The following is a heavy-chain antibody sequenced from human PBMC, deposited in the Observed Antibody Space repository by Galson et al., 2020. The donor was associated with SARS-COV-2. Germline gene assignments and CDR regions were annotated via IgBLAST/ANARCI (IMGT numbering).Heavy chain of an antibody. V-gene: IGHV3-53*01. J-gene: IGHJ4*02. Sequence: GGSLRLSCAASGFTVSSNYMSWVRQAPGKGLEWVSVIYSGGSTYYADSVKGRFTISRDNSKNTLYLQMNSLRAEDTAVYYCAREAPKSYSRGLLFDYWGQGTLVTVSS. CDR3: AREAPKSYSRGLLFDY. CDR2: IYSGGST. D-gene: IGHD6-19*01. CDR1: GFTVSSNY.